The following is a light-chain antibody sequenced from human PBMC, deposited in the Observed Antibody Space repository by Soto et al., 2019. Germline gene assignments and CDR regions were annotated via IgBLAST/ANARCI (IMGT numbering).Light chain of an antibody. Sequence: QPVLTQPASVSGSPGQSITISCTGTISDIGDYNYVSWYQQHPGKAPKLMIYDVSNRPSGVSNRFSGSKSGYTASLTISGLQPEDEADYYCSSYRSSSPLVVFGGGTKLTVL. J-gene: IGLJ2*01. CDR1: ISDIGDYNY. CDR3: SSYRSSSPLVV. V-gene: IGLV2-14*03. CDR2: DVS.